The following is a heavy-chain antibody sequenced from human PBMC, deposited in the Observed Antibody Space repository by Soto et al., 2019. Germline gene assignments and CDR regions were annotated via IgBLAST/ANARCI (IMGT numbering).Heavy chain of an antibody. J-gene: IGHJ5*02. V-gene: IGHV3-23*01. Sequence: PGGSLRLSCAASGFTFSSYGMSWVRQAPGKGLEWVSTISGSGGSTYYADSVKGRFTISRDNSKNTLYLQMNSLRAEDTAGYYCAKESGEVLTVDHWGQGTLVTVSS. CDR2: ISGSGGST. CDR3: AKESGEVLTVDH. D-gene: IGHD3-10*01. CDR1: GFTFSSYG.